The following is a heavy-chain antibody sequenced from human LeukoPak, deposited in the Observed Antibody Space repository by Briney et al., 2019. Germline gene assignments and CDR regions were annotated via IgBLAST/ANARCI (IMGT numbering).Heavy chain of an antibody. V-gene: IGHV4-61*01. CDR2: IYYSGST. CDR1: GGSVSSGSYY. J-gene: IGHJ5*02. D-gene: IGHD6-13*01. Sequence: PSETLSLTCTVSGGSVSSGSYYWSWIREPPGKGLEWIGYIYYSGSTNYNPSLKSRVTISVDTSKNQFSLKLSSVTAADTAVYYCARDSEAYSSSWFHWFDPWGQGTLVTVSS. CDR3: ARDSEAYSSSWFHWFDP.